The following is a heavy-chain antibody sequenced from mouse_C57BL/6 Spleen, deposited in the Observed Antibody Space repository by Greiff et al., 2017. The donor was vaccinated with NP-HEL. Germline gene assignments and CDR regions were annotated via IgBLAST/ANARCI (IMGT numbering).Heavy chain of an antibody. V-gene: IGHV1-54*01. CDR3: ARSGGYYGSSHAMDY. Sequence: QVQLQQSGAELVRPGTSVKVSCKASGYAFTNYLIEWVKQRPGQGLEWIGVINPGSGGTNYNEKFKGKATLTADKSSSTAYMQLSSLTSEDSAVYFCARSGGYYGSSHAMDYWGQGTSVTVSS. J-gene: IGHJ4*01. CDR1: GYAFTNYL. CDR2: INPGSGGT. D-gene: IGHD1-1*01.